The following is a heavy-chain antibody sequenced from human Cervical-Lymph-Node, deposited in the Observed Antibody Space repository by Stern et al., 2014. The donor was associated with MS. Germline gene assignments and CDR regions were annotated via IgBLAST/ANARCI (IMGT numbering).Heavy chain of an antibody. CDR1: GFTFSSYD. CDR3: ARARDGYKIDY. D-gene: IGHD5-24*01. Sequence: EVPPVESGGSLVQPWGVPGPSCAAHGFTFSSYDMHWVRPATGKGLEWVSAIGTAGDTYYPGSVKGRFTISRENAKNSLYLQMNSLRAGDTAVYYCARARDGYKIDYWGQGTLVTVSS. J-gene: IGHJ4*02. CDR2: IGTAGDT. V-gene: IGHV3-13*01.